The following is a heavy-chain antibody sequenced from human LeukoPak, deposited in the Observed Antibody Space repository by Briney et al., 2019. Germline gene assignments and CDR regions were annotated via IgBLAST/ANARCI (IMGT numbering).Heavy chain of an antibody. CDR3: ARGGVSWWPGPRVTIDFDY. CDR1: GYTFTSYD. J-gene: IGHJ4*02. Sequence: ASVKVSCKASGYTFTSYDINLVRQATGQGLEWMGWMNPNSGNTGYAQKFQGRVTITRNTSISTAYMELSSLRSEDTAVYYCARGGVSWWPGPRVTIDFDYWGQGTRVTVSS. V-gene: IGHV1-8*03. CDR2: MNPNSGNT. D-gene: IGHD2-21*01.